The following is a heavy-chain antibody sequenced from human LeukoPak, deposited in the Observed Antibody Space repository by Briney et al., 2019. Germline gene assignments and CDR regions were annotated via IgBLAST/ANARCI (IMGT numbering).Heavy chain of an antibody. D-gene: IGHD2-8*01. V-gene: IGHV1-2*06. CDR3: ARNRDPDCTNGVCYSRLRFDS. Sequence: GASVKVSCKASGYTFTGYYMHWVRQAPGQGLEWMGRINPNSGGTNYAQKFQGRVTMTRDTSISTAYMELSRLRSDDTAVYYCARNRDPDCTNGVCYSRLRFDSWGQGTLVTVSS. CDR1: GYTFTGYY. J-gene: IGHJ5*01. CDR2: INPNSGGT.